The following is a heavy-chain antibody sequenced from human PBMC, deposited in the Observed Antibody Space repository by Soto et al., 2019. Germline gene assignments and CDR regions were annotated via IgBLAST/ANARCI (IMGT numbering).Heavy chain of an antibody. Sequence: EVQLLESGGGLVQTGGSLRLSCVASGFTFSSHAMSWVRQAPGKGLEWVSAISGSGDSTYYADSVKGRFTISRDNSKNTLYLQMNSLRVEDTAIYYCARSRYGERPYYFDYWGQGTLVTVSS. V-gene: IGHV3-23*01. J-gene: IGHJ4*02. D-gene: IGHD4-17*01. CDR1: GFTFSSHA. CDR3: ARSRYGERPYYFDY. CDR2: ISGSGDST.